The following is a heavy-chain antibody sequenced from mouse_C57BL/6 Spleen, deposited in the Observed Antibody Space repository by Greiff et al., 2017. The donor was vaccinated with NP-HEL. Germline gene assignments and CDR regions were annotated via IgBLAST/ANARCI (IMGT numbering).Heavy chain of an antibody. D-gene: IGHD1-1*02. CDR1: GFIFSDYY. CDR2: INYDGSST. J-gene: IGHJ2*01. Sequence: EVHLVESEGGLVQPGSSMKLSCTASGFIFSDYYMAWVRQVPEKGLEWVANINYDGSSTYYLDSLKSRFIISRDNAKNILYLQMSSLKSEDTATYYCARELLWGFFDYWGQGTTLTVSS. CDR3: ARELLWGFFDY. V-gene: IGHV5-16*01.